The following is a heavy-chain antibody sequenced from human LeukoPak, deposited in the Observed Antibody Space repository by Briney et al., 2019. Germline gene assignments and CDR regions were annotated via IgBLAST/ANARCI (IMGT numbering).Heavy chain of an antibody. CDR1: GFTFSYYA. D-gene: IGHD2-2*01. CDR3: AIASRGYCSSTSCYDFDY. V-gene: IGHV3-23*01. CDR2: ISGSGGGT. J-gene: IGHJ4*02. Sequence: GGSLRLSCAASGFTFSYYAMSWVRQAPGKGLEWVSGISGSGGGTYYADSVKGRFTISRDNSKNTLYLQMNSLRAEDTAVYYCAIASRGYCSSTSCYDFDYWGQGTLVTVSS.